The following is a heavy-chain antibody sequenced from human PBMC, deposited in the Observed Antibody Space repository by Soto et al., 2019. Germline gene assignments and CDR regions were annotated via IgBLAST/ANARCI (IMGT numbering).Heavy chain of an antibody. CDR1: GGSISSYY. J-gene: IGHJ5*01. V-gene: IGHV4-59*01. CDR3: TRRYGTTVDS. CDR2: IYYRGST. Sequence: QVQLQESRPGLVKPSETLSLTCTVSGGSISSYYWSWIRRPPGQGLQWIGYIYYRGSTNYNPSLKIRATVPVETSKNPLSLKLSSVTAADTAVYYCTRRYGTTVDSWGPGTLVTFSS. D-gene: IGHD1-7*01.